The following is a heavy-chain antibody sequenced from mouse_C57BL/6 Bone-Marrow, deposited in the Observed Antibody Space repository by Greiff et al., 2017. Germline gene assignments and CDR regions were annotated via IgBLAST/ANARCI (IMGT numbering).Heavy chain of an antibody. D-gene: IGHD1-1*01. CDR3: TKRAPPYVEGAMDY. CDR1: GFTFSSYA. CDR2: ISSGGDYI. V-gene: IGHV5-9-1*02. Sequence: EVQLVESGEGLVKPGGSLKLSCAASGFTFSSYAMSWVRQTPEKRLEWVAYISSGGDYIYYADTVKGRFTISRDNARNTLYLQMSSLKSEDTAMYYCTKRAPPYVEGAMDYWGQGTSVTVSS. J-gene: IGHJ4*01.